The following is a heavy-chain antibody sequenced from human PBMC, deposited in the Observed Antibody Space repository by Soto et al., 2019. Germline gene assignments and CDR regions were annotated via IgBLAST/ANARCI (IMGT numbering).Heavy chain of an antibody. CDR2: IYPGDSDT. CDR3: ARVFPSYCGGDCSYFDS. CDR1: GYSFTSYW. D-gene: IGHD2-21*02. Sequence: GESLKISCKGSGYSFTSYWIGWVRQMPGKGLEWMGIIYPGDSDTRYSPSFQGQVTISADKSISTAYLQWSSLKASDTAMYYCARVFPSYCGGDCSYFDSWGQGTLVTVSS. V-gene: IGHV5-51*01. J-gene: IGHJ4*02.